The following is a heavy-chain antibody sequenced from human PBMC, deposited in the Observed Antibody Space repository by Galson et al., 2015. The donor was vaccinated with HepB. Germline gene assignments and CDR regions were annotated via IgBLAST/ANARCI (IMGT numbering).Heavy chain of an antibody. J-gene: IGHJ5*02. CDR3: ARGQYTFGP. CDR1: GGSISSSSYS. Sequence: LTCSVSGGSISSSSYSWSWIRQPPGKGLEWIGYIYQSGSTYYNPSLKSRVTISLDRSKNQFSLKLSSVTAADTAVYYCARGQYTFGPWGRGTLVTVSS. CDR2: IYQSGST. D-gene: IGHD5-18*01. V-gene: IGHV4-30-2*01.